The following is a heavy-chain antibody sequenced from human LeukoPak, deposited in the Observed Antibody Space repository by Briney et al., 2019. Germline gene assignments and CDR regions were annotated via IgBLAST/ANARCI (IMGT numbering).Heavy chain of an antibody. CDR3: ARDRYCSGGSCYSLDAFDI. Sequence: GGSLRLSCAASGFTFSSCEMNWVRQAPGKGLEWVSYISSSGSTIYYADSVKGRFTISRDNAKNSLYLQMNSLRAEDTAVYYCARDRYCSGGSCYSLDAFDIWGQGTMVTVSS. CDR1: GFTFSSCE. CDR2: ISSSGSTI. V-gene: IGHV3-48*03. D-gene: IGHD2-15*01. J-gene: IGHJ3*02.